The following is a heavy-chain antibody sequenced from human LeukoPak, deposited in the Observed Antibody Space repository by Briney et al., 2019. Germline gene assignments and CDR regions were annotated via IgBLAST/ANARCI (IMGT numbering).Heavy chain of an antibody. D-gene: IGHD2-21*02. J-gene: IGHJ4*02. CDR2: ITGDGSST. V-gene: IGHV3-23*01. CDR3: AKARIVVVTALDY. Sequence: GGSLRLSCAASGFPFSNYSMGWVRPAPGKGVEWVSAITGDGSSTYNADSVKGRFTVSRDNSKNTLYLQMNSLRAEDTATYYCAKARIVVVTALDYWGQGTLVIVSS. CDR1: GFPFSNYS.